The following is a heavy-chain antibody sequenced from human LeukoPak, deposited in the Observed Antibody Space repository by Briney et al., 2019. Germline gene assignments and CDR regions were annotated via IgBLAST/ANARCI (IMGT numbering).Heavy chain of an antibody. V-gene: IGHV3-48*01. CDR1: GFTFSSYS. Sequence: GGSLRLSCAASGFTFSSYSMNWVRQAPGKELEWVSYISSSSSTIYYADSVKGRFTISRDNAKNSLYLQMNSLRAEDTAVYYCARDRYDILTGYVRFDYWGQGTLVTVSS. CDR3: ARDRYDILTGYVRFDY. J-gene: IGHJ4*02. D-gene: IGHD3-9*01. CDR2: ISSSSSTI.